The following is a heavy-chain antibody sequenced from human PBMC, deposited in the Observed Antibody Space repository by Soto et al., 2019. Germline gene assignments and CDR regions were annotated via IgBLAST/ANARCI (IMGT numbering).Heavy chain of an antibody. CDR3: AKGFYRGPDY. CDR2: IGGGGGST. J-gene: IGHJ4*02. Sequence: GGSLRLSCAASGFTFSSYAMSWVRQAPGKGLEWVSAIGGGGGSTYYADSVKGRFTVSRDNSKNALYLQMNSLRAEDTAVYSCAKGFYRGPDYWGQGTLVTVSS. D-gene: IGHD3-10*01. V-gene: IGHV3-23*01. CDR1: GFTFSSYA.